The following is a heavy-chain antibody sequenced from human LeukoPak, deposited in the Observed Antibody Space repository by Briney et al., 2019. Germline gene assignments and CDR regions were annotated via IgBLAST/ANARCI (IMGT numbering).Heavy chain of an antibody. Sequence: GGSLRLSCAASGFTFSSYGMHWVRQAPGKGLEWVSFIRYDGGETFYADSVKGRFTISRDSSKNTLFLQMNRLRPEDAAVYYCAKAPVTTCRGAYCYPFDYWGQGTLVTVSS. V-gene: IGHV3-30*02. CDR1: GFTFSSYG. CDR2: IRYDGGET. CDR3: AKAPVTTCRGAYCYPFDY. J-gene: IGHJ4*02. D-gene: IGHD2-21*01.